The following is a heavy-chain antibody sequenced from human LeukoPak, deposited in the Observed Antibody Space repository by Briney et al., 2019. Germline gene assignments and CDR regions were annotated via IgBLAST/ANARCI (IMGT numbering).Heavy chain of an antibody. V-gene: IGHV1-8*01. CDR3: ARRLRRGYSYGYGSDY. Sequence: ASVKVSCKASGYTFTSYDINWVRQATGQGLEWMGWMNPNSGNTGYTQKFQGRVTMTRNTSISTAYMELSSLRSEDTAVYYCARRLRRGYSYGYGSDYWGQGTLVTVSS. D-gene: IGHD5-18*01. CDR2: MNPNSGNT. J-gene: IGHJ4*02. CDR1: GYTFTSYD.